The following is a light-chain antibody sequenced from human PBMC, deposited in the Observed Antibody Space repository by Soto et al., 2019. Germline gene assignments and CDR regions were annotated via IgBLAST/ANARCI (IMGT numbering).Light chain of an antibody. V-gene: IGKV3-20*01. CDR1: QTVRNNY. CDR2: DAS. J-gene: IGKJ5*01. CDR3: QQYGSSPPIT. Sequence: EFVLTQSPGSLSLTPWEIATLSCRAIQTVRNNYLAWYQQKPGQAPRLLIYDASSRATGIPDRFSGGGSGTDFTLTISRLEPEDFAVYYCQQYGSSPPITFGQGTLLEI.